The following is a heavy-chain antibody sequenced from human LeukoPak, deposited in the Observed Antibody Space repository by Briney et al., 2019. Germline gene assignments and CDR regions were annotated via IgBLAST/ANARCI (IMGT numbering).Heavy chain of an antibody. D-gene: IGHD7-27*01. CDR1: GGSISSSIYY. V-gene: IGHV4-39*01. J-gene: IGHJ4*02. Sequence: PSETLSLTCTVSGGSISSSIYYWGWIRQPLGKGLEWIGTIHYSGSTYYNPSLKSRVTISVDTSKNQFSLKLSSVTAADTAVYYCARSLKSSAPTKLGKYYFDYWGQGTLVTVSS. CDR2: IHYSGST. CDR3: ARSLKSSAPTKLGKYYFDY.